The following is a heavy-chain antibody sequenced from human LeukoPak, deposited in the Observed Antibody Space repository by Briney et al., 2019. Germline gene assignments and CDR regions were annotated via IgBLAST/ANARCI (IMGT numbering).Heavy chain of an antibody. CDR3: ARSVRESFWSGYLQSGAFDI. CDR2: ISAYNGNT. V-gene: IGHV1-18*01. J-gene: IGHJ3*02. Sequence: ASVKVSCKASGGTFSSYAISWVRQAPGQGLEWMGWISAYNGNTDYAQKLQGRVTMTTDTSTSTAYMELRSLRSDDTAVYYCARSVRESFWSGYLQSGAFDIWGQGTMVTVSS. CDR1: GGTFSSYA. D-gene: IGHD3-3*01.